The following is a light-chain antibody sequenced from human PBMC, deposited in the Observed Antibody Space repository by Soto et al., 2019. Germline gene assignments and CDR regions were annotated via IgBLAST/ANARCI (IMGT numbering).Light chain of an antibody. CDR3: CSFERSITLV. CDR2: EGS. J-gene: IGLJ2*01. Sequence: QSALTQPASVSGSPGQSITISCTGSSSDVGSYNRVSWYQQLPGEAPKLMIYEGSKRPSGVSNRFSGSKSGNTASLTISGLQAEDEADYYCCSFERSITLVFGGGTKVTVL. CDR1: SSDVGSYNR. V-gene: IGLV2-23*01.